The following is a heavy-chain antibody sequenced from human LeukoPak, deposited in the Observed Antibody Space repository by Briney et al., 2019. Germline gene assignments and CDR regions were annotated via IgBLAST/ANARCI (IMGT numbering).Heavy chain of an antibody. CDR3: ARGPGGLWLDY. Sequence: GASVKVSCKASGYTFTGYYMHWVRQAPGQGLEWMGWINPNSGGTNHAQKFQGRVTMTRDTSISTDYMELSRLRSDDTAVYYCARGPGGLWLDYWGQGTLVTVSS. D-gene: IGHD5-18*01. V-gene: IGHV1-2*02. CDR1: GYTFTGYY. J-gene: IGHJ4*02. CDR2: INPNSGGT.